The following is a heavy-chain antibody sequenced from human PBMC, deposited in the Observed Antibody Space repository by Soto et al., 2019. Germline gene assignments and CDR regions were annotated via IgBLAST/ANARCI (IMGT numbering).Heavy chain of an antibody. J-gene: IGHJ4*02. CDR3: ARGLGREYEDNRNYFHLDY. V-gene: IGHV3-53*01. CDR1: GFTVSSNY. D-gene: IGHD1-20*01. Sequence: GGSLRLSGNASGFTVSSNYLTWVRQAPGKGLKWVSVLYPNGRAYYADSVKGRFTISTDNSQNSVYLQMNTLRAEDTAMYYCARGLGREYEDNRNYFHLDYWGQGTLVTVSS. CDR2: LYPNGRA.